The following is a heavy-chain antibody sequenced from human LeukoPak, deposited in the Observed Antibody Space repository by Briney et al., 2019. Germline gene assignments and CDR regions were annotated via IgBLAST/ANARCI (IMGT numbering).Heavy chain of an antibody. CDR1: GFSFSKYW. V-gene: IGHV3-74*01. D-gene: IGHD3-9*01. J-gene: IGHJ4*02. CDR3: ARDFDMGITPGDDFDF. Sequence: GGSLRLSCAASGFSFSKYWMHWVRQTPGEGLVWVARIREDGAYTSYADFVRGRFTISRDNARNTVFLQMNSLRAEDTAVYYCARDFDMGITPGDDFDFWGQGTLVTVSS. CDR2: IREDGAYT.